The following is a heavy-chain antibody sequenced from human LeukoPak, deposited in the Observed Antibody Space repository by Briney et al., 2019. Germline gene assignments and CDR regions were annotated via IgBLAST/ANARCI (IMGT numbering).Heavy chain of an antibody. CDR3: AKQPTRRYYRDY. Sequence: QPGGSLRLSCAASGFTFSSYAMSWVRQAPGKGLEWVSAISGRGGSTYYADSVKGRFTISRDNSKNTLYLQMNSLRAEDTAVYYCAKQPTRRYYRDYWGQGTLVTVSS. CDR1: GFTFSSYA. CDR2: ISGRGGST. V-gene: IGHV3-23*01. J-gene: IGHJ4*02. D-gene: IGHD3-22*01.